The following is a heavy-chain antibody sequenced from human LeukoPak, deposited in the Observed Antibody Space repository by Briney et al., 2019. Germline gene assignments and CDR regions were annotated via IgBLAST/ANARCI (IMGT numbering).Heavy chain of an antibody. CDR2: ISYDGSNK. CDR3: AKAKDTAMAALLGF. Sequence: PGGSLRRSCAASGFTFSSYGMHWVRQAPGKGLEWAAVISYDGSNKYYADSVKGRFTISRDNSKNTLYLQMNSLRAEDTAVYYCAKAKDTAMAALLGFWGQGTLVTVSS. CDR1: GFTFSSYG. D-gene: IGHD5-18*01. J-gene: IGHJ4*02. V-gene: IGHV3-30*18.